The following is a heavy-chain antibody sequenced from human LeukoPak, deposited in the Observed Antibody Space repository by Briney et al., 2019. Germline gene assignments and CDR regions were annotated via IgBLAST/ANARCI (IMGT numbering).Heavy chain of an antibody. D-gene: IGHD1-1*01. J-gene: IGHJ6*03. Sequence: GGSLRLSCAASGFTVSSNYMSWVRQAPGKGLEWVSAISGSGGSTYYADSVKGRFTISRDNSKNTLYLQMNSLRAEDTAVYYCAKETTKRSYYYYYYMDVWGKGTTVTISS. V-gene: IGHV3-23*01. CDR3: AKETTKRSYYYYYYMDV. CDR2: ISGSGGST. CDR1: GFTVSSNY.